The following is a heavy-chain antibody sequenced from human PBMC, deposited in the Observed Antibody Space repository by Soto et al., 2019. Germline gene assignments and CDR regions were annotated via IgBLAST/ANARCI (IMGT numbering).Heavy chain of an antibody. Sequence: GGSLRLSCAASGFTFSSYGMHWVRQAPGKGLEWVAVIWYDGSNKYYADSVKGRFTISRDNSKNTLYLQMNSLRAEDTAVYYCAREGGGPYGDSGSIDYWGQGTLVTVSS. J-gene: IGHJ4*02. D-gene: IGHD4-17*01. CDR3: AREGGGPYGDSGSIDY. CDR2: IWYDGSNK. V-gene: IGHV3-33*01. CDR1: GFTFSSYG.